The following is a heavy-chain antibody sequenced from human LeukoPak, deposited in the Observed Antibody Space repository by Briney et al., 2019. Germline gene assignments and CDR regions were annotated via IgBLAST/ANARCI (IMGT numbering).Heavy chain of an antibody. CDR1: GFTFSNYA. J-gene: IGHJ4*02. CDR2: ISGSGGST. CDR3: AKNSTVVVPATIRY. V-gene: IGHV3-23*01. D-gene: IGHD2-2*01. Sequence: SGGSLRLSCAASGFTFSNYAMSWVRQAPGKGVEWVSAISGSGGSTYYADSVKGRFTISRDNSKNTLYLQMNSLRAEDTAVYYCAKNSTVVVPATIRYWSQGTLVTVSS.